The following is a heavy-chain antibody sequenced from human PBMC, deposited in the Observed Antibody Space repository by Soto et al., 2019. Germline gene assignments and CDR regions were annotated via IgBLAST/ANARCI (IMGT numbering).Heavy chain of an antibody. D-gene: IGHD3-10*01. CDR3: ARRYYYGSGSRRDYYYMDV. J-gene: IGHJ6*03. CDR2: IKQDGSEK. CDR1: GFTFSSYW. V-gene: IGHV3-7*01. Sequence: EVQLVESGGGLAQPGGSLRLSCAASGFTFSSYWMSWVRQAPGKGLEWVANIKQDGSEKYYVDSVKGRFTISRDNAKNSLYLQMNSLRAEDTAVYYCARRYYYGSGSRRDYYYMDVWGKGTTVTVSS.